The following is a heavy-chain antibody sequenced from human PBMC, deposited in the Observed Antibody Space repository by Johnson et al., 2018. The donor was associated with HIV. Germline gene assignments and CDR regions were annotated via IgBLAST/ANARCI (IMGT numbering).Heavy chain of an antibody. CDR1: GFIFRNYW. D-gene: IGHD3-16*02. Sequence: GQLVESGGGLVQPGGSLRLSCAASGFIFRNYWMHWFRQAPGKGLVWVARIHSDGSDTAYADSVQGRFTISRDNAKNSLYLQMNRLRAEDTAVYYCARGGLGYQNIHDPFDVWGQGTMVTVSS. CDR3: ARGGLGYQNIHDPFDV. J-gene: IGHJ3*01. V-gene: IGHV3-74*03. CDR2: IHSDGSDT.